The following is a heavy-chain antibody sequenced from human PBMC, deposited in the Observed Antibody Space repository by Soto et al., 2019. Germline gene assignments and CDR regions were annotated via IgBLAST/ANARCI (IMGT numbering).Heavy chain of an antibody. CDR2: ISYDGSNK. D-gene: IGHD3-3*01. Sequence: QVQLVESGGGVVQPGRSLRLSCAASGFTFSSYGMHWVRQAPGKGLEWVAVISYDGSNKYYADSVKGRFTISRDNSKNTLYLKMNSLRAEDTAVYYCAKEYYDFWSGYYISDYYYYYGMDVWGQGTTVTVSS. CDR1: GFTFSSYG. CDR3: AKEYYDFWSGYYISDYYYYYGMDV. V-gene: IGHV3-30*18. J-gene: IGHJ6*02.